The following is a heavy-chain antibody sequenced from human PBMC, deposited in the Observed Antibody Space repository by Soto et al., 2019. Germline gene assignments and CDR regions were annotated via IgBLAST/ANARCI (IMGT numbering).Heavy chain of an antibody. D-gene: IGHD1-26*01. V-gene: IGHV4-34*01. CDR1: GGSFSGYY. Sequence: SETLSLTCAVYGGSFSGYYWSWIRQPPGKGLEWIGEINHSGSTNYNPSLKSRVTISVDTSKNQFSLKLSSVTAADTAVYYCARAPWDYYLDYWGQGTLVTVSS. J-gene: IGHJ4*02. CDR2: INHSGST. CDR3: ARAPWDYYLDY.